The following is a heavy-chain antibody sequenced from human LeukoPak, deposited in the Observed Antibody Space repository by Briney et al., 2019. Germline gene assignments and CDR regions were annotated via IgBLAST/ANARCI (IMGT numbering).Heavy chain of an antibody. Sequence: ASVKVSCKASGGTFSSYAISWVRQAPGQGLEWMGGIIPIFGTATYAQKFQGRVTITADESTSTAYMELSSLRSEDTAVYYCARMSDRSLGAFDIWGQGTMVTVSS. J-gene: IGHJ3*02. CDR1: GGTFSSYA. CDR3: ARMSDRSLGAFDI. CDR2: IIPIFGTA. V-gene: IGHV1-69*13. D-gene: IGHD3-16*01.